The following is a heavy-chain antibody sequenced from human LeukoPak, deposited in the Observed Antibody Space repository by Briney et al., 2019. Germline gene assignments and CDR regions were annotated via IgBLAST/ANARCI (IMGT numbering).Heavy chain of an antibody. Sequence: SETLSLTCAVYGGSFSGYYWSWIRQPPGKGLDWIGEINHSGSTNYNPSLKSRVTISVDTSKNQFSLKLSSVTAADTAVYYCASFVKIFGVDHKPWFDPWGQGTLVTVSS. V-gene: IGHV4-34*01. CDR2: INHSGST. CDR3: ASFVKIFGVDHKPWFDP. J-gene: IGHJ5*02. D-gene: IGHD3-3*01. CDR1: GGSFSGYY.